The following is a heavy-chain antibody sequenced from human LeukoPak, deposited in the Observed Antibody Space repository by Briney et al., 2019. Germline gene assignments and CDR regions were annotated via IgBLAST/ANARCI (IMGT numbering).Heavy chain of an antibody. CDR1: GFTFGDYA. V-gene: IGHV3-49*03. Sequence: GGSLRLSCTASGFTFGDYAMSWFRQAPGKGLEWVGFIRSKAYGGTTEYAASVKGRFTISRDDSKSIACLQMNSLKTEDTAVYYCTVGGCSGGSCYEPRYYYYGMDVWGQGTTVTVSS. J-gene: IGHJ6*02. D-gene: IGHD2-15*01. CDR3: TVGGCSGGSCYEPRYYYYGMDV. CDR2: IRSKAYGGTT.